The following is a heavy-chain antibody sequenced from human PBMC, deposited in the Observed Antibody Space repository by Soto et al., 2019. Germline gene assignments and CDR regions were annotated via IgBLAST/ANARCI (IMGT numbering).Heavy chain of an antibody. Sequence: PGGSLRLSCAASGFTFSSYAMHWVRQAPGKGLEWVAVISYDGSNKYYADSVKGRFTISRDNSKNTLYLQMNSPRAEDTAVYYCARAPGIVGNLDYWGQGTLVTVSS. CDR1: GFTFSSYA. V-gene: IGHV3-30-3*01. J-gene: IGHJ4*02. CDR2: ISYDGSNK. CDR3: ARAPGIVGNLDY. D-gene: IGHD1-26*01.